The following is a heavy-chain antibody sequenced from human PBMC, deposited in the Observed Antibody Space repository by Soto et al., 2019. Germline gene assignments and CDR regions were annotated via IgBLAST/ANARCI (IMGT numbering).Heavy chain of an antibody. V-gene: IGHV3-23*01. CDR2: ISGSGGST. D-gene: IGHD5-18*01. Sequence: GGSLRLACAASRFTCTTATMTCVRQAPGKGLEWVSAISGSGGSTYYADSVKGRFTISRDNSKNTLFLQMNSLRAEDTAVYYCSKKWDTHFSPYSYWSQGTLDLVSA. CDR1: RFTCTTAT. J-gene: IGHJ1*01. CDR3: SKKWDTHFSPYSY.